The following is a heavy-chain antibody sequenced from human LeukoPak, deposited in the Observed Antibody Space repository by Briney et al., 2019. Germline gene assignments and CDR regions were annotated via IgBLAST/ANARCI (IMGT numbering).Heavy chain of an antibody. J-gene: IGHJ4*02. CDR3: ARDPYSGYDSGDDY. CDR1: GGSISSYY. Sequence: SGTLSLTCTVSGGSISSYYWSWIRQPAGKGLEWIGRIYTSGSTNYNPSLKSRVTMSVDTSKNQFSLKLSSVTAADTAVYYCARDPYSGYDSGDDYWGQGTLVTVSS. D-gene: IGHD5-12*01. CDR2: IYTSGST. V-gene: IGHV4-4*07.